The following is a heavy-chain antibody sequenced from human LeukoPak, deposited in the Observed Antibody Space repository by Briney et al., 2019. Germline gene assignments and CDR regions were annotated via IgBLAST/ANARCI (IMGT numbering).Heavy chain of an antibody. V-gene: IGHV3-23*01. J-gene: IGHJ4*02. CDR2: IGARGVNT. Sequence: GGSLRLSCAASGFTFSNFVMNWVRQAPGKGLQWVSTIGARGVNTFYADSVKGRFTISRDDSQNTLYLQLNSLRAEDTAFYYRAKGDTVFWGGPDYWGQGTLVTVSS. CDR3: AKGDTVFWGGPDY. CDR1: GFTFSNFV. D-gene: IGHD3-16*01.